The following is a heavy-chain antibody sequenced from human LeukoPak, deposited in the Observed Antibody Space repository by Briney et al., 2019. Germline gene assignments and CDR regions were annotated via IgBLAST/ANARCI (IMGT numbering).Heavy chain of an antibody. CDR1: GFTVSSNY. V-gene: IGHV3-66*02. CDR2: IYSGGST. J-gene: IGHJ4*02. CDR3: VRVGYSYGYGDWNHFDY. Sequence: GGSLRLSCPASGFTVSSNYMSWVRQAPGKGLEWVSIIYSGGSTYYADSVKGRFTISRDNSKNTLYLQMNSLRAEDTAVYFCVRVGYSYGYGDWNHFDYWGQGTLVTVSS. D-gene: IGHD5-18*01.